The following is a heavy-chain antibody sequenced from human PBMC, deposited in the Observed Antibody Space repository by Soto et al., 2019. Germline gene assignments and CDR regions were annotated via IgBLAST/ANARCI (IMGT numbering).Heavy chain of an antibody. D-gene: IGHD3-10*01. Sequence: QDQLQESGPGLLKPSETLSLTSSAAGVSISNYYGRWVRQPPGKGLEWIGYITYSGSLKYNPSRESRVTISIETSNNQFCLRLSSVTAADTAVYYCARHYFGSGTHLVGFDMWGQGTTVTVSS. V-gene: IGHV4-59*01. CDR3: ARHYFGSGTHLVGFDM. CDR1: GVSISNYY. CDR2: ITYSGSL. J-gene: IGHJ3*02.